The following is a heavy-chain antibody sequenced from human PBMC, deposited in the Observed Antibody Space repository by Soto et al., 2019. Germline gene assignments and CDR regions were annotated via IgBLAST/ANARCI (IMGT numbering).Heavy chain of an antibody. CDR2: IKQDGSEK. J-gene: IGHJ6*02. V-gene: IGHV3-7*01. CDR3: ARDPNIVLVPAALRAYYYYYGMDV. Sequence: GGSLRLSCAASGFTFSSYWMSWVRQAPGKGLEWVANIKQDGSEKYYVDSVKGRFTISRDNAKNSLYLQMNSLRAEDTAVYYCARDPNIVLVPAALRAYYYYYGMDVWGQGSLVTVSS. D-gene: IGHD2-2*01. CDR1: GFTFSSYW.